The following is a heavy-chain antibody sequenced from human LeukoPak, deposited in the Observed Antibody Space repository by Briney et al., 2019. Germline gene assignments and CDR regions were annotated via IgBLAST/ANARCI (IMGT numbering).Heavy chain of an antibody. D-gene: IGHD3-22*01. J-gene: IGHJ4*02. CDR1: GFTFSDYY. CDR3: ARNIYYYDSSGYYFDY. V-gene: IGHV3-11*03. CDR2: ISSSSSYT. Sequence: GGSLRLSCAASGFTFSDYYMSWIRQAPGKGLEWVSYISSSSSYTNYADSVKGRFTISRDNAKNSLYLQMNSLRAEDTAVYYCARNIYYYDSSGYYFDYWGQGTLVTVSS.